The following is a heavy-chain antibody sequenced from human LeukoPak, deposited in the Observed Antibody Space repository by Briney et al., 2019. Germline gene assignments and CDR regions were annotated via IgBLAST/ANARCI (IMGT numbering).Heavy chain of an antibody. Sequence: SETLSLTCTVSGYSISSGYYWGWIRQPPGKGLEWIGSIYHSGSTYYNPSLKSRVTISVDTSKNQFSLKLSSVTAADTAVYYCARGRGIYGSGRRWFDPWGQGTLVTVSS. J-gene: IGHJ5*02. CDR1: GYSISSGYY. V-gene: IGHV4-38-2*02. CDR2: IYHSGST. D-gene: IGHD3-10*01. CDR3: ARGRGIYGSGRRWFDP.